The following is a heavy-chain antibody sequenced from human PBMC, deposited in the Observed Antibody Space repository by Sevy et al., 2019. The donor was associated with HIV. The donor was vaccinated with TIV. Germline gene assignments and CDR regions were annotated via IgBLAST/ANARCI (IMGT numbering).Heavy chain of an antibody. D-gene: IGHD2-15*01. J-gene: IGHJ6*03. Sequence: GGSLRLSCSASGFTLSSYAMHWVRQAPGKGLEWVAVISYDGSDKYYADSVKGRFTISRDNSKNTLYLQMNSLRAEDTAVYYCARGARGGSSKGYMDVWGKGTTVTVSS. CDR3: ARGARGGSSKGYMDV. CDR1: GFTLSSYA. CDR2: ISYDGSDK. V-gene: IGHV3-30-3*01.